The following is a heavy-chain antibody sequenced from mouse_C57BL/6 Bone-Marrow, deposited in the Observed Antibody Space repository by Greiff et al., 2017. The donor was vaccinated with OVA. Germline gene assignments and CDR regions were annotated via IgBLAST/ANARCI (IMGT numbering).Heavy chain of an antibody. Sequence: EVMLVESEGGLVQPGSSMKLSCTASGFTFSDYYMAWVRQVPEKGLEWVANINYDGSSTYYLDSLKSRFIISRDNAKNILYLQMSSLKSEDTATYYCARSSTIVFDYWGQGTTLTVSS. J-gene: IGHJ2*01. CDR3: ARSSTIVFDY. CDR1: GFTFSDYY. D-gene: IGHD2-1*01. CDR2: INYDGSST. V-gene: IGHV5-16*01.